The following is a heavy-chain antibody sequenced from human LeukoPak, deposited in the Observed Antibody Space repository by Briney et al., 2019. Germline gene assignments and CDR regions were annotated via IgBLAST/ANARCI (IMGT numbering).Heavy chain of an antibody. D-gene: IGHD2-15*01. J-gene: IGHJ4*02. CDR2: INPNSGGT. V-gene: IGHV1-2*06. Sequence: GASVKVSCKASGYTFTGYYMHWVRQAPGQGLEWMGRINPNSGGTNYAQKLQGRVTTTRDTSISTAYMELSRLRSDDTAVYYCASVTELGYCSGGSCYYDYWGQGTLVTVSS. CDR1: GYTFTGYY. CDR3: ASVTELGYCSGGSCYYDY.